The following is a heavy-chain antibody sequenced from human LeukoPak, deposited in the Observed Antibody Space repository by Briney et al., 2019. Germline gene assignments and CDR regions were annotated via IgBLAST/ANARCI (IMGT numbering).Heavy chain of an antibody. Sequence: ASVKVSCKASGFTFTSSAMQWVRQARGQRLEWIGWIVVGSGNTNYAQKFQERVTITRDMSTSTAYMELSRLRSEDTAVYYCAADAYYYGSGSYLAFDIWGQGTMVTVSS. CDR3: AADAYYYGSGSYLAFDI. D-gene: IGHD3-10*01. CDR1: GFTFTSSA. CDR2: IVVGSGNT. V-gene: IGHV1-58*02. J-gene: IGHJ3*02.